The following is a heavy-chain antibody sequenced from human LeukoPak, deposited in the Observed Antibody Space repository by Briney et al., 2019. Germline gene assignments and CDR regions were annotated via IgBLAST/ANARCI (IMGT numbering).Heavy chain of an antibody. J-gene: IGHJ6*02. CDR3: ARHRAGDYYYYYGMDV. D-gene: IGHD3-10*01. CDR2: IYYSGST. Sequence: PSETLSLTCTVSGGSINGYYWSWIRQPPGKGLEWIGYIYYSGSTNYNPSLKSRVTMSVDTSKNQFSLKLSSVTAADTAVYYCARHRAGDYYYYYGMDVWGQGTTVTVSS. V-gene: IGHV4-59*08. CDR1: GGSINGYY.